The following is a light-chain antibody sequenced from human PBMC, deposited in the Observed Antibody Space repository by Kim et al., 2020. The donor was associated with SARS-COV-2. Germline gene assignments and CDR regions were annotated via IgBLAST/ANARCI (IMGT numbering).Light chain of an antibody. CDR1: RSVTDN. CDR2: GAS. Sequence: EIVMTQSPASLSVSPGERATLSCRASRSVTDNLAWYQHKPGQAPRLLIYGASIGATGIPARFSGSGSGTDFTLTISSLQSEDFAVYFCQQYNNWPPFTFGQGTKLEI. CDR3: QQYNNWPPFT. J-gene: IGKJ2*01. V-gene: IGKV3-15*01.